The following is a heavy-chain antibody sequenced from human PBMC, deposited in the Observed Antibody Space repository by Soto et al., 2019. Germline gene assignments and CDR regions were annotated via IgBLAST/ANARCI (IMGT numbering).Heavy chain of an antibody. CDR2: IWYDGSNK. V-gene: IGHV3-33*01. CDR3: ARGSPPIVVVTATLGY. CDR1: GFTFSSYG. D-gene: IGHD2-21*02. J-gene: IGHJ4*02. Sequence: QVQLVESGGGVVQPGRSLRLSCAASGFTFSSYGMHWVRQAPGKGLEWVAVIWYDGSNKYYADSVKGRFTISRDNSKNTLYLQMNSLSSEDTAVYYCARGSPPIVVVTATLGYWGQGTLVTVSS.